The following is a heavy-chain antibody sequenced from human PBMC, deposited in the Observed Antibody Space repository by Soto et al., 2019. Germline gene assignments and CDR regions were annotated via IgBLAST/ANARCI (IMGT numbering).Heavy chain of an antibody. V-gene: IGHV3-30*18. Sequence: QVQLVESGGGVVQPGRSLRLSCAASGFTFSSYGMHWVRQAPGKGLEWVAVISYDGSNKYYADSVKGRFTISRDNSKNTLYLQMNSLGAEDTAVYYCAKAGYGSGSYYFDYWGQGTLVTVSS. D-gene: IGHD3-10*01. CDR3: AKAGYGSGSYYFDY. J-gene: IGHJ4*02. CDR1: GFTFSSYG. CDR2: ISYDGSNK.